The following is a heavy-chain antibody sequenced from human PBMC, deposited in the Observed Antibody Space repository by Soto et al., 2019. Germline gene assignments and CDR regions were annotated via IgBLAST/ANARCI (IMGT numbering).Heavy chain of an antibody. V-gene: IGHV4-30-4*01. J-gene: IGHJ5*02. Sequence: QVQLQESGPGLVKPSQTLSLTCSVSGGSISSGDYYWSWIRQPPGKGLEWIGYIYYSGSTYYNPSLKSRVTISVDTSKNQFSLKLSSGTAADTAVYYCARERPDGARLDPWGQGTLVTVSS. CDR2: IYYSGST. CDR1: GGSISSGDYY. D-gene: IGHD6-6*01. CDR3: ARERPDGARLDP.